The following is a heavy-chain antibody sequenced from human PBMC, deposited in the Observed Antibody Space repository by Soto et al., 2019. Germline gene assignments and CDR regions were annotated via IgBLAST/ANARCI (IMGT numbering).Heavy chain of an antibody. CDR3: ARVVTGTGYYYGMDV. CDR1: GYTLTSYA. J-gene: IGHJ6*02. V-gene: IGHV1-3*01. CDR2: INAGNGNT. D-gene: IGHD1-1*01. Sequence: ASVKVSCKASGYTLTSYAMHWVRQAPGQRLEWMGWINAGNGNTKYSQKFQGRVTITRDTSASTAYMELSSLRSEDTAVYYCARVVTGTGYYYGMDVWGQGTTVTVSS.